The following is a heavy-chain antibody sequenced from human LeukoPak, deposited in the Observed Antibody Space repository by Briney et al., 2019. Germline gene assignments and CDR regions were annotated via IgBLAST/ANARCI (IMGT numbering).Heavy chain of an antibody. CDR2: ISGSGGST. Sequence: GGSLRLSCAASGFTFSSYAMSWVRQAPGKGLEWVSAISGSGGSTYYADSVKGRFTISRDNSKNTLYLQMNSLRAEDTAVYYCAKVVDQSSYSFDFDYWGQGTLVTVSS. D-gene: IGHD3-10*01. J-gene: IGHJ4*02. CDR1: GFTFSSYA. V-gene: IGHV3-23*01. CDR3: AKVVDQSSYSFDFDY.